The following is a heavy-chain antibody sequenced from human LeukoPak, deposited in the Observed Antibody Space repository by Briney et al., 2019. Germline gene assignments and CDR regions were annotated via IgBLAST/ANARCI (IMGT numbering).Heavy chain of an antibody. CDR1: GGSFSGYN. CDR2: INHSGST. J-gene: IGHJ5*02. CDR3: ARARSSGWSQNWFDP. D-gene: IGHD6-19*01. Sequence: SETLSLTCAVYGGSFSGYNWSWIRQPPGKGLEWIGEINHSGSTNYNPSLKSRVTISVDTSKNQFSLKLSSVTAADTAVYYCARARSSGWSQNWFDPWGQGTLVTVSS. V-gene: IGHV4-34*01.